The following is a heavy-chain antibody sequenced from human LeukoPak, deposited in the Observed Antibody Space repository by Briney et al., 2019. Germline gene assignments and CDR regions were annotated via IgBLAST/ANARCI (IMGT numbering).Heavy chain of an antibody. V-gene: IGHV4-39*01. CDR2: IYYSGNT. Sequence: PSETLSLTCTFSGGSLSSNSYYWGWIRQPPGKGLEWIGSIYYSGNTYYNPSLKSRVTISIDTSKNQFSLKLSSVTAADTAVYYCARQAPVVNMASQFDYWGQGTLVTVSS. J-gene: IGHJ4*02. CDR1: GGSLSSNSYY. D-gene: IGHD3-10*01. CDR3: ARQAPVVNMASQFDY.